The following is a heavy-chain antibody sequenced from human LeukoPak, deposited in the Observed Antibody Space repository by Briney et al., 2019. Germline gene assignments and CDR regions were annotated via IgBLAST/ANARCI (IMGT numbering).Heavy chain of an antibody. CDR2: IIPILGIA. CDR3: ASLLDRGDCSGGSCYSGSYYFDY. J-gene: IGHJ4*02. V-gene: IGHV1-69*04. CDR1: GGTFSSYA. D-gene: IGHD2-15*01. Sequence: SVKVSCKASGGTFSSYAISWVRQAPGQGLEWMGRIIPILGIANYAQKFQGRVTITADKSTSTAYMELSSLRSEDTAVYYCASLLDRGDCSGGSCYSGSYYFDYWGQGALVTVSS.